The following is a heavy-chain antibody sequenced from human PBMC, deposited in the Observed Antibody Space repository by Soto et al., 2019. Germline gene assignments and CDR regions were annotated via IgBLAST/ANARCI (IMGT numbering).Heavy chain of an antibody. CDR2: IGGTSGST. J-gene: IGHJ2*01. CDR3: AKRRGEGYFDL. Sequence: EVQLLESGGGLVQPGGSLRLSCAASGFTFSNFVMGWVRRAPGQGLKWVSAIGGTSGSTYYADSVKGRFTISRDNSKNTVSLQLNSLRGEDTAVYYCAKRRGEGYFDLWGGGTLVTVSS. D-gene: IGHD3-10*01. V-gene: IGHV3-23*01. CDR1: GFTFSNFV.